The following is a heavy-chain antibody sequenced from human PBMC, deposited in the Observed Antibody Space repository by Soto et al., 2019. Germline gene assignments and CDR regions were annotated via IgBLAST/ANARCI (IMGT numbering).Heavy chain of an antibody. CDR1: GGSISSRGYS. D-gene: IGHD3-22*01. Sequence: SETLSLSCAVSGGSISSRGYSWSWIRQPPGRGLEWIGYIYHSGSTYYNPSLKSRVTVSVDRSKNRFSLKLSSVTAADTAVYYCARVSYYDRGAINPWGQGTLVTVS. J-gene: IGHJ5*02. CDR2: IYHSGST. V-gene: IGHV4-30-2*01. CDR3: ARVSYYDRGAINP.